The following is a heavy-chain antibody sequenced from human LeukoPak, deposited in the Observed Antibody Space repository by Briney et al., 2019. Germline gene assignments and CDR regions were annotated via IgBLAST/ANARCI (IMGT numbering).Heavy chain of an antibody. CDR2: ISAYNANT. J-gene: IGHJ4*02. CDR3: ARDSIPGAHYDFWTSDHFDY. V-gene: IGHV1-18*01. Sequence: GASVKVSCKASGYTFTSYGISWVRQSPGQGLEWMGWISAYNANTNYAQKLQGRVTMTTDTSTSTAYMELRSLTSDDTAVYYCARDSIPGAHYDFWTSDHFDYWGQGTLVTVSS. D-gene: IGHD3-3*01. CDR1: GYTFTSYG.